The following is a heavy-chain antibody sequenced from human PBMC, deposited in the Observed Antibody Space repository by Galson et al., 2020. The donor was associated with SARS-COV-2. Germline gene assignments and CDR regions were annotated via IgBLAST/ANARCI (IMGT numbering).Heavy chain of an antibody. CDR2: INSGNGNT. CDR3: ARGSAVAGNDRYFQH. V-gene: IGHV1-3*01. J-gene: IGHJ1*01. D-gene: IGHD6-19*01. CDR1: GYTFTNYA. Sequence: ASMKVSCKASGYTFTNYAMHWVRQAPGQGLEWMGWINSGNGNTKYSQKFQGRVTITRDTSASTAYMELSSLRSEDTAVYYCARGSAVAGNDRYFQHWGQGTLVTVSS.